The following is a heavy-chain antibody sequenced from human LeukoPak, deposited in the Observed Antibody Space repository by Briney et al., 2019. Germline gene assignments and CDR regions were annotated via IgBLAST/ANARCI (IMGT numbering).Heavy chain of an antibody. Sequence: GSLRLSCAASGFTFSSYAMSWVRQAPGKGLEWVSAISGSGGSTYYADSVKGRFTISRGNSKNTLYLQMNSLRAEDTAVYYCAKSIAVAGEFDYWGQGTLVTVSS. CDR3: AKSIAVAGEFDY. D-gene: IGHD6-19*01. CDR2: ISGSGGST. V-gene: IGHV3-23*01. J-gene: IGHJ4*02. CDR1: GFTFSSYA.